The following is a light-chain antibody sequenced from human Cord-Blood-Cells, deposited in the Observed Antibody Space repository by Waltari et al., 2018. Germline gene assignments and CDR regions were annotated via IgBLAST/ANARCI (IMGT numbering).Light chain of an antibody. CDR3: QQNYSTPPFT. Sequence: IQMPQSPSSFSASVGDIVTLTCREIQSIRSYLNRYQQKPGKAPKLLIYAASSLQSGVPSRFSSRRSGTDFTLTISSLQHEDFTTYYYQQNYSTPPFTFGPGTKVDIK. CDR2: AAS. V-gene: IGKV1-39*01. CDR1: QSIRSY. J-gene: IGKJ3*01.